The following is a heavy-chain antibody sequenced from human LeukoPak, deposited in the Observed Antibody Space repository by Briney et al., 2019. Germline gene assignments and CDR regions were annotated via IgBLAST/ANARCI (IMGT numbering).Heavy chain of an antibody. J-gene: IGHJ4*02. D-gene: IGHD2-2*01. V-gene: IGHV1-69*04. Sequence: SVKVSCKASGGTFSSYAISWVRQAPGQGLEWMGRIIPILGIANYAQKFQGRVTITADKSTSTAYMELSSLRSEDTAVYYCARTLGYCSSTSCPPFDYWGQGTLVTVSS. CDR1: GGTFSSYA. CDR3: ARTLGYCSSTSCPPFDY. CDR2: IIPILGIA.